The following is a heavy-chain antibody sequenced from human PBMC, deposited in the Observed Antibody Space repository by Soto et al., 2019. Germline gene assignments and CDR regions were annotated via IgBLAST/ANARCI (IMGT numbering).Heavy chain of an antibody. CDR3: AKDNTHCSGGSCYGCDY. J-gene: IGHJ4*02. Sequence: QVQXVESXXXXXXTGTSLRLSCAXXGFTFSXXXXHWVRQVPGKGLEXXXLXSYDGSDKYYADSVKGRFTISRDNSNNTLYLQMNNLRAEDTAVYYCAKDNTHCSGGSCYGCDYWGQGTLVTVSS. CDR2: XSYDGSDK. D-gene: IGHD2-15*01. CDR1: GFTFSXXX. V-gene: IGHV3-30*18.